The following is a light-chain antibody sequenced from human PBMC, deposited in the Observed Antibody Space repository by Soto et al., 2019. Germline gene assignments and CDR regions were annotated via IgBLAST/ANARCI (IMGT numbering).Light chain of an antibody. CDR2: DIS. CDR1: RSDVGGYNY. Sequence: QSVRTQPGSVSVSAVHQVTISCHGTRSDVGGYNYVSWYQQNPGKAPKLLIYDISNRPSGVSNRFSGSKPGNTASLTISGLQAEDDANYYCSSYTSSSPPYVFGNGIKDTVL. CDR3: SSYTSSSPPYV. J-gene: IGLJ1*01. V-gene: IGLV2-14*01.